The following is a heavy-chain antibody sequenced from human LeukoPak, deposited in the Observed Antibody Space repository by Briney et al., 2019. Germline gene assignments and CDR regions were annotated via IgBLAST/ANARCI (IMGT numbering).Heavy chain of an antibody. D-gene: IGHD1-26*01. J-gene: IGHJ4*02. CDR3: TMSGSHIDN. CDR2: IKSETDGGTT. V-gene: IGHV3-15*01. Sequence: KPGGSLRLSCAASGFTFTYAWMSWVRQPPGKGLEWVGRIKSETDGGTTAYGSPVKGRFTISRDDSKKTLFLQINTLKTEDTAIYYCTMSGSHIDNWGQGTLVTVSS. CDR1: GFTFTYAW.